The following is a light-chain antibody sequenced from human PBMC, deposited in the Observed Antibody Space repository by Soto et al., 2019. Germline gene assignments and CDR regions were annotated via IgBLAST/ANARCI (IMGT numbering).Light chain of an antibody. V-gene: IGKV3-20*01. Sequence: EIVLTQSPGTLSLSPGERATLSCRASQSVSSNFLAWYQEKPGQAPRLLIYGASSRATGVPDRFSGSGSGTDFTLTIIRLEPADFAGYYCRQYGMSLRFAFGGGTNVEIK. CDR3: RQYGMSLRFA. CDR1: QSVSSNF. CDR2: GAS. J-gene: IGKJ4*01.